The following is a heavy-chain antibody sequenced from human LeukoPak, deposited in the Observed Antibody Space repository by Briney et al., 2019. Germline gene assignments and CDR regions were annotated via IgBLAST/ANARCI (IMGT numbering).Heavy chain of an antibody. J-gene: IGHJ4*02. CDR2: ISSSSSTI. V-gene: IGHV3-48*01. D-gene: IGHD2-21*02. CDR3: AKDSEIVVVTAIGDY. CDR1: GFTFSSYS. Sequence: GGSLRLSCAASGFTFSSYSMNWVRQAPGKGLEWVSYISSSSSTIYYADSVKGRFTISRDNSKNTLYLQMNSLRAEDTAVYYCAKDSEIVVVTAIGDYWGQGTLVTVSS.